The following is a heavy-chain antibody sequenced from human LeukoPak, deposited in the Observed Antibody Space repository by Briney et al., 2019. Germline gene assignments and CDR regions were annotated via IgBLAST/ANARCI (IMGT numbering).Heavy chain of an antibody. Sequence: GGSLRLSCAASGFTFSNYAMHWVRQAPGKGLEWVAVISFDGSDQYYADSVRGRFTISRDNSKNTLYLQMNSLRVEDTAVYFCAKVFVLLRGTPENWFDPWGQGTLVTVSS. J-gene: IGHJ5*02. V-gene: IGHV3-30*18. CDR3: AKVFVLLRGTPENWFDP. CDR1: GFTFSNYA. D-gene: IGHD1-14*01. CDR2: ISFDGSDQ.